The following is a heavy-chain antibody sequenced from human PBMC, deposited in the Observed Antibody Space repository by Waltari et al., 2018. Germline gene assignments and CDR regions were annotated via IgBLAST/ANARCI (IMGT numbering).Heavy chain of an antibody. CDR1: GGTFSSSA. Sequence: QVQLVQSGAEVKKPGSSVKVSCKASGGTFSSSAISWVRQAPGQGLEWMGRIIPIFGTANYAQKFQGRVTMTEDTSTDTAYMELSSLRSEDTAVYYCATVALYCGGDCYSVWGQGTLVTVSS. D-gene: IGHD2-21*01. V-gene: IGHV1-69*08. CDR3: ATVALYCGGDCYSV. CDR2: IIPIFGTA. J-gene: IGHJ4*02.